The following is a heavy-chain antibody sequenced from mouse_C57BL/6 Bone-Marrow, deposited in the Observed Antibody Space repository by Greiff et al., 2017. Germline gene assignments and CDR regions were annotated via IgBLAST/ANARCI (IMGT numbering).Heavy chain of an antibody. V-gene: IGHV10-1*01. CDR1: GFSFNTYA. D-gene: IGHD1-1*01. J-gene: IGHJ1*03. CDR2: IRSKSNNYAT. Sequence: DVQLVESGGGLVQPKGSLKLSCAASGFSFNTYAMNWVRQAPGKGLEWVARIRSKSNNYATYYADSVKDRFTISRDDSESMLYLQMNNLKTEDTAMYYGVRQSYGGWYFDVWGTGTTVTVSS. CDR3: VRQSYGGWYFDV.